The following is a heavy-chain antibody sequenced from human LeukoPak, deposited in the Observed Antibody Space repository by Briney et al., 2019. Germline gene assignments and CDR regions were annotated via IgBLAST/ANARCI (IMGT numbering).Heavy chain of an antibody. D-gene: IGHD2-2*01. V-gene: IGHV4-30-4*08. J-gene: IGHJ4*02. CDR2: IYYSGST. CDR3: ARGNCSSTSCYQEFDY. Sequence: PSETPSLPCTVSGGSISSGGYYLSWIRHPPRKGPGWIGYIYYSGSTYYNPSLKSRVTISVDTSKNQFSLKLSSVTAADTAVYYCARGNCSSTSCYQEFDYWGQGTLVTVSS. CDR1: GGSISSGGYY.